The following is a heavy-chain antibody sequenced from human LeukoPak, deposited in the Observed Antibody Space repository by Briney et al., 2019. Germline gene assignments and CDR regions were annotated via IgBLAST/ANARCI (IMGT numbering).Heavy chain of an antibody. CDR3: AKEGSSSWYPTIDY. Sequence: GGSLRLSCVASGFTFSSYAMSWVRQAPGKGLEWVSAISGSGGSTYYADSVKGRFTISRDNSKNTLYLQMNSLRAEDTAVYYCAKEGSSSWYPTIDYWGQGTLVTVSS. CDR1: GFTFSSYA. D-gene: IGHD6-13*01. J-gene: IGHJ4*02. CDR2: ISGSGGST. V-gene: IGHV3-23*01.